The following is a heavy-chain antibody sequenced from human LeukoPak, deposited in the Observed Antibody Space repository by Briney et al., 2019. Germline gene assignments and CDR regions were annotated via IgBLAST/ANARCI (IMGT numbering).Heavy chain of an antibody. V-gene: IGHV3-21*01. CDR2: ISSSSSYI. CDR1: GFTFSSYS. Sequence: GGSLRLSCAASGFTFSSYSMNWVRQAPGKGLEWVSSISSSSSYIYYAGSVKGRFTISRDNAKNSLYLQMNSLRAEDTAVYYCARAPHRRASKTFDYWGQGTLVTVSS. J-gene: IGHJ4*02. CDR3: ARAPHRRASKTFDY.